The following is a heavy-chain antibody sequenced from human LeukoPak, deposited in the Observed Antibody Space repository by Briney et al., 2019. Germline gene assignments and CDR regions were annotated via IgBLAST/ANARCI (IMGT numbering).Heavy chain of an antibody. V-gene: IGHV5-51*01. J-gene: IGHJ4*02. CDR3: ARRANWGYYFDY. Sequence: KDGESLKISCAGSGYSFTNYWIGWVRQMPGKGLEWMGIKYPGDSEATYSPSFQGQVTISADKSISTAYLQWSSLKATDTAMYYCARRANWGYYFDYWGQGTLVTVPS. D-gene: IGHD7-27*01. CDR2: KYPGDSEA. CDR1: GYSFTNYW.